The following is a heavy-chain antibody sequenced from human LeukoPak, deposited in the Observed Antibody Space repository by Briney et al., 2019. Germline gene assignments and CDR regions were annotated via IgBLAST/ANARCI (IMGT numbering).Heavy chain of an antibody. J-gene: IGHJ3*02. D-gene: IGHD2-15*01. Sequence: GGSLRLSCAASGFTFSSYAMSWVRQAPGKGLEWVSGISGSGGSTHYADSVKDRFTISRDNSKNTLYLQMNSLRAEDTAVYYCAKETVVVVAATPDAVDIWGQGTMVTVSS. CDR1: GFTFSSYA. CDR2: ISGSGGST. CDR3: AKETVVVVAATPDAVDI. V-gene: IGHV3-23*01.